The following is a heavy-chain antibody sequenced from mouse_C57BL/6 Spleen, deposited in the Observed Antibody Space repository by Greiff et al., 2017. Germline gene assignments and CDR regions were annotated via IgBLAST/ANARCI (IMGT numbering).Heavy chain of an antibody. V-gene: IGHV1-64*01. CDR3: ARFWGTTVVAPYAMDY. CDR1: GYTFTSYW. CDR2: IHPNSGST. J-gene: IGHJ4*01. D-gene: IGHD1-1*01. Sequence: QVQLQQPGAELVKPGASVKLSCKASGYTFTSYWMHWVKQRPGQGLEWIGMIHPNSGSTNYNEKFKSKATLTVDKSSSTAYMQLSSLTSEDSAVYYCARFWGTTVVAPYAMDYWGQGTSVTVSS.